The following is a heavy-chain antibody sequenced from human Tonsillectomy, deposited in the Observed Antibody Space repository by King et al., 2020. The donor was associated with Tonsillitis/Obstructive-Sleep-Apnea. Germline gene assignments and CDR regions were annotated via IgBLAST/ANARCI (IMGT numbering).Heavy chain of an antibody. D-gene: IGHD4-17*01. J-gene: IGHJ3*02. CDR3: ASWGTTVSRGGHDAFDI. V-gene: IGHV7-4-1*02. Sequence: QAQLVQSGSELKKPGASVKVSCKASGYTFTAYAMNWVRQAPGQGLEWMGCITTNTGNPTYAQGFTGRFVFSLDASVTTAYLQISSLKAEDTAVYYCASWGTTVSRGGHDAFDIWGQGTMVTVSS. CDR2: ITTNTGNP. CDR1: GYTFTAYA.